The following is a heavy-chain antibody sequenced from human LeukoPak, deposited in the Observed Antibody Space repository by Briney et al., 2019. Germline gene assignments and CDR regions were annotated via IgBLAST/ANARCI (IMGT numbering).Heavy chain of an antibody. Sequence: GGSLRLSCAASGFTFSSYWMSWVRQAPGKGLEWVANIKQDGSEKYYVDSVKGRFTISRDNAKNSLYLQMNSLRAEDTAVYYCAGPGDPMVRGVIRYYYYYMDVWGKGTTVTISS. CDR2: IKQDGSEK. J-gene: IGHJ6*03. V-gene: IGHV3-7*03. D-gene: IGHD3-10*01. CDR3: AGPGDPMVRGVIRYYYYYMDV. CDR1: GFTFSSYW.